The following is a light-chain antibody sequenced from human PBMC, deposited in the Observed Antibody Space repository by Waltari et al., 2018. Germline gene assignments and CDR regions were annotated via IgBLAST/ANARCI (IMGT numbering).Light chain of an antibody. CDR2: DVR. J-gene: IGLJ3*02. CDR1: SSDIGGHSS. Sequence: QSALSQPASVSGSPGQSITISCTGTSSDIGGHSSVSWYQQHPGKAPKLMIYDVRNRPSGVSYRFSGSKSANTASLTISGLQAEDEADYYCSSYTDSLTVVFGGGTRLTVL. CDR3: SSYTDSLTVV. V-gene: IGLV2-14*03.